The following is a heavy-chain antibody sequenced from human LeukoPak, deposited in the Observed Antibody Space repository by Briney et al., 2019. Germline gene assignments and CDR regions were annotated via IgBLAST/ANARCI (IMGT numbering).Heavy chain of an antibody. J-gene: IGHJ4*02. CDR2: MNPNSGNT. Sequence: ASVKVSCKASGYTFTSYDINWVRQATGQGLEWMGWMNPNSGNTGYAQKFQGRVTMTRNTSISTAYMERSSLRSEDTAVYYCARGVSLYYDFWSGYYDWGQGTLVTVSS. V-gene: IGHV1-8*01. CDR1: GYTFTSYD. CDR3: ARGVSLYYDFWSGYYD. D-gene: IGHD3-3*01.